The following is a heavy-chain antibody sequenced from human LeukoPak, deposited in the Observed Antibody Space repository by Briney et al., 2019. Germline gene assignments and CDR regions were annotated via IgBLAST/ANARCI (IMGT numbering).Heavy chain of an antibody. V-gene: IGHV3-23*01. D-gene: IGHD6-19*01. Sequence: GGSLRLSCAASGFTFSSYAMSWVRQVPGKGLEWVSGISGSGVGTYSADSVKGRFTISRDNSKNTLYLQMNSLRAEDTAVYYCAKDLPVAGGDWGQGTLVTVSS. CDR1: GFTFSSYA. J-gene: IGHJ4*02. CDR2: ISGSGVGT. CDR3: AKDLPVAGGD.